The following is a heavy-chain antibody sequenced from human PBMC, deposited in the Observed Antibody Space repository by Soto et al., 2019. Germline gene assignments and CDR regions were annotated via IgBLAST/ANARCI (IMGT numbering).Heavy chain of an antibody. Sequence: EVQLLESGGGLVQPGGSLRLSCAASGFTFSSYAMSWVRQAPGKGLEWVSAISGSGGSTYYADSVKGRFTISSDNSKNTLYLQMNSRRAEDTAVYYCAKPHGSGGSCYSYDAFDIWGQGTMVTVSS. CDR2: ISGSGGST. V-gene: IGHV3-23*01. CDR1: GFTFSSYA. D-gene: IGHD2-15*01. CDR3: AKPHGSGGSCYSYDAFDI. J-gene: IGHJ3*02.